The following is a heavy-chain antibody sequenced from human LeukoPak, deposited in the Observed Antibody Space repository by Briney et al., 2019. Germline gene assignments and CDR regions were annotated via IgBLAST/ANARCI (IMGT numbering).Heavy chain of an antibody. CDR2: IIPIFGTA. Sequence: SVKVSCKASGGTFSSYAISWVRQAPGQGLEWMGGIIPIFGTANYAQKFQGRVTITTDESTSTAYMELSSLRSEDTAVYYCARGTYSSSAMFDYWGQGALVTVSS. CDR1: GGTFSSYA. D-gene: IGHD6-6*01. J-gene: IGHJ4*02. CDR3: ARGTYSSSAMFDY. V-gene: IGHV1-69*05.